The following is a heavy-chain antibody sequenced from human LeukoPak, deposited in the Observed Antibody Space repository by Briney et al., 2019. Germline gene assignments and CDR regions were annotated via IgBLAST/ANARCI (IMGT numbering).Heavy chain of an antibody. J-gene: IGHJ3*02. CDR1: GGSISTYY. CDR2: TYYNGNT. D-gene: IGHD3-16*01. V-gene: IGHV4-59*08. Sequence: SETLSLTCTVSGGSISTYYWSWIRQPPGKGLEWIGYTYYNGNTNYNPSLKSRLTISIDTSKNQFSLKLTSVTAADTALYHCARLGRPAAFDIWGQGTMVTVSS. CDR3: ARLGRPAAFDI.